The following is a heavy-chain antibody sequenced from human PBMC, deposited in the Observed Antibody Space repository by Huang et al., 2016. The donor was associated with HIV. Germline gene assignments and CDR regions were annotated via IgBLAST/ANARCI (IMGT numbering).Heavy chain of an antibody. D-gene: IGHD6-13*01. CDR1: GESLSDFF. CDR3: ARGRGSSWSLFDT. CDR2: INQSGRT. V-gene: IGHV4-34*02. J-gene: IGHJ4*02. Sequence: QVQLEQWGARLLKPSETLSLTCAVYGESLSDFFWSWFRQPPGTGLEWIGEINQSGRTNYNPSLKSRVTIAVDTAKKQFALKLKSVTAADTSMYYCARGRGSSWSLFDTWGQGSLVTVFS.